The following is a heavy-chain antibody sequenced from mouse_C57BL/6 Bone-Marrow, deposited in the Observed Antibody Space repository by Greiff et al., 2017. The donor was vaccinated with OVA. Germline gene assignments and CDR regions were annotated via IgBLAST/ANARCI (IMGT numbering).Heavy chain of an antibody. CDR2: IRSKSNNYAT. D-gene: IGHD1-1*01. J-gene: IGHJ2*01. Sequence: EVKLMESGGGLVQPKGSLKLSCAASGFSFNTYAMNWVRQAPGKGLEWVARIRSKSNNYATYYADSVKDRFTISRDDSESMLYLQMNNLKTEDTAMYDCVRHGGYYGYFDYWGQGTTLTVSS. V-gene: IGHV10-1*01. CDR1: GFSFNTYA. CDR3: VRHGGYYGYFDY.